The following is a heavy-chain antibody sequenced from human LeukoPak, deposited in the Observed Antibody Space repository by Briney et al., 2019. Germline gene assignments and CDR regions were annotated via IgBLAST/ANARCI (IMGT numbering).Heavy chain of an antibody. V-gene: IGHV1-69*13. CDR1: GYTFTSYD. J-gene: IGHJ4*02. Sequence: SVKVSCKASGYTFTSYDINWVRQAPGQGLEWMGGIIPIFGTANYAQKFQGRVTITADESTSTAYMELSSLRSEDTAVYYCARNSYALTVTTGRLGYWGQGTLVTVSS. CDR3: ARNSYALTVTTGRLGY. CDR2: IIPIFGTA. D-gene: IGHD4-11*01.